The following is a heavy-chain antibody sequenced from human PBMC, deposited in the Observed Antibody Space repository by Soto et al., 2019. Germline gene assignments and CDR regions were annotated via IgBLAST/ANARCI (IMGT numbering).Heavy chain of an antibody. V-gene: IGHV4-39*01. J-gene: IGHJ4*02. CDR1: GGSISSSIYY. CDR2: VYYSGST. D-gene: IGHD3-9*01. CDR3: ARHVLAEGLRSFDWLLTHFDY. Sequence: QLQLQESGPGLVKPSETLSLTCFVSGGSISSSIYYWGWIRQPPGKGLEWIGSVYYSGSTYTNPSLKSRVTISVDTSKNQFSLRLSSVTAADTSIYYCARHVLAEGLRSFDWLLTHFDYWGQGTLVTVSS.